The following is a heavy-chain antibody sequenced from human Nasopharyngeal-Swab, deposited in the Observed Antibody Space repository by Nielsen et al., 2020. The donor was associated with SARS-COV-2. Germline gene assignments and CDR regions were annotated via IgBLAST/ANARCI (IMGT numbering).Heavy chain of an antibody. CDR1: GFTFSSYG. J-gene: IGHJ4*02. Sequence: GGSLRLSCAASGFTFSSYGMHWVRQAPGKGLEWVAVIWYDGSNKYYADSVKGRFTISRDNSKNTLYLQMNSLRAEDTAVYYCARSDLYSSSWYAPFDYWGQGTPVTVSS. CDR2: IWYDGSNK. CDR3: ARSDLYSSSWYAPFDY. V-gene: IGHV3-33*08. D-gene: IGHD6-13*01.